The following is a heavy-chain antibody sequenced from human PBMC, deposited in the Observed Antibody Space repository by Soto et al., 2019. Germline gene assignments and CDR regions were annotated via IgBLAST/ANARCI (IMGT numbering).Heavy chain of an antibody. D-gene: IGHD3-22*01. CDR2: ISGSGGST. Sequence: EVQLLESGGRLVQPGRSLRLSCAASGFTFSSYVMSWVRQAPGKGLEWVSAISGSGGSTYDADSVKGRFTISRDNSQNTLYLQMNSLRADDTAVYYCAKAPSGYYDGYFDLWGRGTLVTVSS. CDR1: GFTFSSYV. CDR3: AKAPSGYYDGYFDL. V-gene: IGHV3-23*01. J-gene: IGHJ2*01.